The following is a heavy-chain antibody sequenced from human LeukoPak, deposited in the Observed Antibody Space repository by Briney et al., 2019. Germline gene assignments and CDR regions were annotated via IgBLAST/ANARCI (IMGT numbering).Heavy chain of an antibody. Sequence: PGGSLRLSCAASGFTFTNHAMHWVRQAPGGGLEWVALTLYDGNTEHYADSVKGRFTITRDNSRNILYLQMINVRPEDTAVYYCARDHGRGRVVAAFLDQWGQGTLVTVSS. CDR1: GFTFTNHA. V-gene: IGHV3-30-3*01. J-gene: IGHJ4*02. D-gene: IGHD3-3*02. CDR3: ARDHGRGRVVAAFLDQ. CDR2: TLYDGNTE.